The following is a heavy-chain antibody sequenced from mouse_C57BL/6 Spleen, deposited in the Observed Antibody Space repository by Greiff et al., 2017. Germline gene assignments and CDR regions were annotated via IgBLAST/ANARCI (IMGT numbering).Heavy chain of an antibody. Sequence: EVKLMESGGGLVQPGGSMKLSCVASGFTFSNYWMNWVRQSPEKGLEWVAQIRLESDNYATHYEESVKGRFTISRDDSKSSVYLQMNNLRAEDAGIYYCTEDSSGCADWGQGTLVTVSA. J-gene: IGHJ3*01. D-gene: IGHD3-2*02. CDR3: TEDSSGCAD. CDR1: GFTFSNYW. V-gene: IGHV6-3*01. CDR2: IRLESDNYAT.